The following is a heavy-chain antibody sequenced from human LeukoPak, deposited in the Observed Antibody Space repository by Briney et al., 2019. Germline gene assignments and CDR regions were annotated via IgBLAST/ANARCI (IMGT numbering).Heavy chain of an antibody. D-gene: IGHD1-26*01. CDR3: ARPSGSYLDAFDI. CDR2: INSDGSST. J-gene: IGHJ3*02. Sequence: GGSLRLTCAASGFTFSSYWMHWVRQAPGKGLVWVSCINSDGSSTSYADSVKGRFTISRDNAKNTLYLQMNSLRAEDTAVYYCARPSGSYLDAFDIWGQGTMVTVSS. V-gene: IGHV3-74*01. CDR1: GFTFSSYW.